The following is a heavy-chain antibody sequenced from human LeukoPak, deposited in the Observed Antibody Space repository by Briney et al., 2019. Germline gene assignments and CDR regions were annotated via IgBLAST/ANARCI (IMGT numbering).Heavy chain of an antibody. CDR1: GGSISSGGYY. CDR3: ARDTNDDSSGSPFDP. D-gene: IGHD3-22*01. J-gene: IGHJ5*02. Sequence: PSQTLSLTCTVSGGSISSGGYYWSWIRQHPGKGLEWIGYIYYSGSTYYNPSLKSRVTISVDTSKNQFSLKLSSVTAADRAVYYCARDTNDDSSGSPFDPWGQGTLVTVSS. V-gene: IGHV4-31*03. CDR2: IYYSGST.